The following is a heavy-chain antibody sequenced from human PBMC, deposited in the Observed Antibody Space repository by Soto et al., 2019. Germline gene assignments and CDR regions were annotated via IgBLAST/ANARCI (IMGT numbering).Heavy chain of an antibody. J-gene: IGHJ4*02. CDR2: FDPEDGET. CDR3: ASSKYYDFWSGYYGY. Sequence: EASVKVSCKVSGYTLTELSMHWVRQAPGKGLEWMGGFDPEDGETIYAQKFQGRVTMTEDTSTDTAYMELSSLRSEDTAVYYCASSKYYDFWSGYYGYWGQGTLVTVSS. D-gene: IGHD3-3*01. CDR1: GYTLTELS. V-gene: IGHV1-24*01.